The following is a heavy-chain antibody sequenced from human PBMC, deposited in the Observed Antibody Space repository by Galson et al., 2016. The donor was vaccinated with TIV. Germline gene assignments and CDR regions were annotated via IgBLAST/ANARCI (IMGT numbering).Heavy chain of an antibody. J-gene: IGHJ6*02. CDR1: GFLFNSFA. V-gene: IGHV3-23*01. CDR2: ICRRGFNT. D-gene: IGHD1/OR15-1a*01. CDR3: AKEAGTDYYYGMDV. Sequence: SLRLSCADSGFLFNSFAMSWVRQAPGHGLQWVSAICRRGFNTYYADSAKGRFTISRDNSKNTLYLQMNSVRADDTAVNYWAKEAGTDYYYGMDVWGQGTTVTVSS.